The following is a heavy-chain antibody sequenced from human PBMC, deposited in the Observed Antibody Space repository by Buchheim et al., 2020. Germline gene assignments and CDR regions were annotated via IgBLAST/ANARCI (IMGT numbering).Heavy chain of an antibody. D-gene: IGHD6-25*01. J-gene: IGHJ4*02. Sequence: EVQLVESGGGLVQPGGSLRLSCAASGFTFSSYWMHWVRQAPGKGLVWVSRINSDGCSTSYADSVKGRFTISRDNPQNTLYLQINSLRAEETAVYYCAGGGQRADVDNWGQGTL. CDR1: GFTFSSYW. CDR2: INSDGCST. CDR3: AGGGQRADVDN. V-gene: IGHV3-74*01.